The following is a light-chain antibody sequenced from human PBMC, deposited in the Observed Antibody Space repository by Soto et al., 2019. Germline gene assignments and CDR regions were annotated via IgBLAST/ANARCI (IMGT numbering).Light chain of an antibody. V-gene: IGKV3-15*01. CDR1: QSVTSN. CDR2: GAS. CDR3: QQYNNWPLT. J-gene: IGKJ4*01. Sequence: EIGMTLSPAALSVSPGERVTLSCRASQSVTSNLAWYQQKPGQAPRLLIYGASTRATGMSARFSGFGSGTELTLTISSLQSEDFAVYYCQQYNNWPLTFGGGTKVDIK.